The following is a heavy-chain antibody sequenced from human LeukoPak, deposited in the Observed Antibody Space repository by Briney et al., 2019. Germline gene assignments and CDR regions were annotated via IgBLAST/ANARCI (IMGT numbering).Heavy chain of an antibody. D-gene: IGHD6-19*01. V-gene: IGHV1-69*04. CDR3: ARVGSGWSKTPYYFDY. CDR1: GGTFSSHA. J-gene: IGHJ4*02. CDR2: IIPILGIA. Sequence: SVKVSCKASGGTFSSHAISWVRQAPGQGLEWMGRIIPILGIANYAQKFQGRVTITADKSTSTAYMELSSLRSEDTAVYYCARVGSGWSKTPYYFDYWGQGTLVTVSS.